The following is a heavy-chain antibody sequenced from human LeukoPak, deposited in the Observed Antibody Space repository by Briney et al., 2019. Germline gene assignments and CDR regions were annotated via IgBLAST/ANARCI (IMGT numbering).Heavy chain of an antibody. CDR2: ISAFNGNT. CDR3: ARDAGNYKQVLEC. CDR1: GYTFTGYY. V-gene: IGHV1-18*04. D-gene: IGHD1-7*01. J-gene: IGHJ4*02. Sequence: ASVKVSCKASGYTFTGYYMHWVRQAPGQGLEWMGWISAFNGNTNYAQKFRGRVTLTTDTSTGTAYMELRSLRSDDTALYYCARDAGNYKQVLECWGQGTLVTVSS.